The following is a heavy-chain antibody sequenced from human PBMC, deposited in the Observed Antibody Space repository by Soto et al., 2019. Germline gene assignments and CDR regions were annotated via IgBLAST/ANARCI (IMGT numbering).Heavy chain of an antibody. J-gene: IGHJ4*02. CDR2: IYYSGST. Sequence: SETLSLTCTVSGGSISSYYWSWIRQPPGKGLEGIGYIYYSGSTNYNPSLKSRVTISVDTSKNQFSLKLSSVTAADTAVYYCARVLKXEYYXXXTGYYTEXXXDYXGQGTLVPVSS. V-gene: IGHV4-59*01. D-gene: IGHD3-9*01. CDR1: GGSISSYY. CDR3: ARVLKXEYYXXXTGYYTEXXXDY.